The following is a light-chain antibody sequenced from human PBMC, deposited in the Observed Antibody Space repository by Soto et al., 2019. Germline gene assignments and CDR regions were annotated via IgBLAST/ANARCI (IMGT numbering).Light chain of an antibody. CDR3: QQLWTYPRT. Sequence: DTQLTQSPSFLSASGGDRVTITCRAKQDVSRALGWYQQKPGEARKLLISAASTWHSGVPSRFSGSGSGTDCTRTIRLLRPEDFATYYCQQLWTYPRTFGGGTKVE. J-gene: IGKJ4*01. CDR1: QDVSRA. CDR2: AAS. V-gene: IGKV1-9*01.